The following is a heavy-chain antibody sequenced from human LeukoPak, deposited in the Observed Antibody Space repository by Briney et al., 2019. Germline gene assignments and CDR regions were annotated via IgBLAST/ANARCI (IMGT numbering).Heavy chain of an antibody. V-gene: IGHV4-31*03. CDR2: VFHSGST. Sequence: PSQTLSLTCTVSGDSISGSGYYWSWLRQFPGKGLEWIGYVFHSGSTYSNSYHNPSLKTRIIISVDTSNNQFSLKLSSVTAADTAIYYCARDRDGYGYFDYWGQGTLVTVSS. CDR1: GDSISGSGYY. J-gene: IGHJ4*02. CDR3: ARDRDGYGYFDY. D-gene: IGHD5-24*01.